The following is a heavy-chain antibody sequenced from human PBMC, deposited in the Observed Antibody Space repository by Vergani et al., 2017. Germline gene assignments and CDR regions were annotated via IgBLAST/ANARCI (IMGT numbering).Heavy chain of an antibody. Sequence: QVQLVESGGGVVQPGRSLRLSCAASGFTFSSYGMHWVRQAPGKGLEWVAVISYDGSNKYYADSVKGRFTISRDNSKNTLYLQMNSLRAEDTAVYYCAKSKQWRGLDYGGQGTLVTVSS. J-gene: IGHJ4*02. V-gene: IGHV3-30*18. D-gene: IGHD6-19*01. CDR3: AKSKQWRGLDY. CDR2: ISYDGSNK. CDR1: GFTFSSYG.